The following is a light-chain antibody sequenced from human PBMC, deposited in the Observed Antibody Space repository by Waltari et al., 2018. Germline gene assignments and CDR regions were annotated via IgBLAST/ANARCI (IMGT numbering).Light chain of an antibody. CDR3: AAWDDTVKSVL. CDR2: GDD. J-gene: IGLJ2*01. V-gene: IGLV1-47*01. Sequence: PRAAPNLLIYGDDRRPSGVPDLFSASKSGTSTSLAIIGLRSDDEADYYCAAWDDTVKSVLFGGGTKLTVL.